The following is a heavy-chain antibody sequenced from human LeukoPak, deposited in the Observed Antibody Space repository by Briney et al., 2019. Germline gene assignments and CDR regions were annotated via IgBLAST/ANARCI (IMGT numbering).Heavy chain of an antibody. J-gene: IGHJ4*02. CDR3: ARLPGGSYAPFDY. Sequence: GASVKVSCKASGYTFTGYYMHWVRQAPGQGLEWMGWINPNSGGTNYAQKFQGRVTMTRDTSISTAYMELSRLRSDDTAVYYCARLPGGSYAPFDYWGQGTLVTVSS. CDR2: INPNSGGT. CDR1: GYTFTGYY. D-gene: IGHD1-26*01. V-gene: IGHV1-2*02.